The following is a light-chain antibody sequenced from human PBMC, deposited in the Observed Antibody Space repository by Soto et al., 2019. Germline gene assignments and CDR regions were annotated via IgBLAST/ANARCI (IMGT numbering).Light chain of an antibody. CDR1: QSVSTY. V-gene: IGKV3-11*01. Sequence: EIVLTQSPATLSLSPGERASLSCRASQSVSTYLAWYQQKPGQAPRLLIYDASSRATGIPARFSGSGSGTDFTLTISSLEPADFAVYYGQHRSNWPLTFGGGTKVEIK. J-gene: IGKJ4*01. CDR3: QHRSNWPLT. CDR2: DAS.